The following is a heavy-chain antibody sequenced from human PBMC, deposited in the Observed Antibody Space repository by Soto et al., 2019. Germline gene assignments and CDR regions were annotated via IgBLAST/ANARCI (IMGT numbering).Heavy chain of an antibody. D-gene: IGHD3-10*01. V-gene: IGHV3-30-3*01. Sequence: GGSLRLSCAASGFTFSSYAMHWVRQAPGKGLEWVAVISYDGSNKYYADSVKGRFTISRDNSKNTLYLQMNSLRAEDTAVYYCARSTMVRGVMESDAFDIWGQGTMVTVSS. CDR2: ISYDGSNK. CDR1: GFTFSSYA. J-gene: IGHJ3*02. CDR3: ARSTMVRGVMESDAFDI.